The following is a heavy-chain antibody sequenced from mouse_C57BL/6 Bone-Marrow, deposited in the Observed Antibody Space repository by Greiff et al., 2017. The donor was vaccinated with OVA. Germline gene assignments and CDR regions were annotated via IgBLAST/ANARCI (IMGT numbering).Heavy chain of an antibody. CDR3: ARRSSLFDY. CDR2: INPSTGGT. Sequence: VQLQQSGPELVKPGASVKISCKASGYSFTGYYMNWVKQSPEKSLEWIGEINPSTGGTTYNQKFKAKATLTVDKSSSTAYMQLKSLTSEDSAVYYCARRSSLFDYWGQGTTLTVSS. D-gene: IGHD1-3*01. J-gene: IGHJ2*01. CDR1: GYSFTGYY. V-gene: IGHV1-42*01.